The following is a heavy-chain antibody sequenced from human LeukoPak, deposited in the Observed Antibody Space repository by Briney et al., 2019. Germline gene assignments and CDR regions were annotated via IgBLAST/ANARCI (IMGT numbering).Heavy chain of an antibody. Sequence: GGSLRLSCAASGFTFSSYSLTWVRQAPGKGLEWVSLISAGGGSTYYADSVKGRFTISRDNAKNSLYLQMNSLRAEDTAVYYCSLVPNYWGQGTLVTVSS. CDR2: ISAGGGST. CDR1: GFTFSSYS. CDR3: SLVPNY. V-gene: IGHV3-23*01. D-gene: IGHD6-13*01. J-gene: IGHJ4*02.